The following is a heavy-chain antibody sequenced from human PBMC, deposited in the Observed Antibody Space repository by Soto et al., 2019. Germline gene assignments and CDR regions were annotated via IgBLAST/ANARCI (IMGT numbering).Heavy chain of an antibody. CDR2: VHHTGNT. D-gene: IGHD1-26*01. Sequence: SETLSLTCTVSGDSIRDSFWSWVRQPPGKGLEWIGLVHHTGNTNYNPSLETRVTMLVDTSANHFSLTLTSVTPADTAIYYCARGREDYSDHHFGHFDSWGQGTLVTVSS. CDR3: ARGREDYSDHHFGHFDS. CDR1: GDSIRDSF. J-gene: IGHJ4*02. V-gene: IGHV4-59*01.